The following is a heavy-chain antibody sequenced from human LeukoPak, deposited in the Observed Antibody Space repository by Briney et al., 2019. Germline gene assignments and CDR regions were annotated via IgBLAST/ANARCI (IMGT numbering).Heavy chain of an antibody. CDR3: ARLAVATVDAFDI. Sequence: GGSLRLSCAASGFTFRSYGMHWVRQAPGKGLEWVSSISSSSSYIYYADSVKGRFTISRDNAKNSLYLQMNSLRAEDTAVYYCARLAVATVDAFDIWGQGTMVTVSS. CDR1: GFTFRSYG. V-gene: IGHV3-21*01. CDR2: ISSSSSYI. D-gene: IGHD5-12*01. J-gene: IGHJ3*02.